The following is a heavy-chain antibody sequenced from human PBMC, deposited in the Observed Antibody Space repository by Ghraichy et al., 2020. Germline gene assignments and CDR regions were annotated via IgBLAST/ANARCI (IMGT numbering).Heavy chain of an antibody. CDR1: GFTFSSYW. CDR2: IHSNEITR. V-gene: IGHV3-74*01. Sequence: GGSLRLSCAASGFTFSSYWMYWVRQAPGKGLVWVSRIHSNEITRSYADSVKGRFTISRDNAKNTLYLQMDSLRVEDTAVYYCARVAREYQLPEPWYFYYYYMDVWGKGTTVTVSS. J-gene: IGHJ6*03. D-gene: IGHD2-2*01. CDR3: ARVAREYQLPEPWYFYYYYMDV.